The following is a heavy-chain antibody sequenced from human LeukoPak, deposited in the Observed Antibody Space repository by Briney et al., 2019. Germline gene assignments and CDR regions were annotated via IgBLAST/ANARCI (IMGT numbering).Heavy chain of an antibody. V-gene: IGHV4-30-4*08. Sequence: PSETLSLTCTVSGGSISGGGYYWSWIRQHPGKGLEWIGYIYYSGSTYYNPSPKSRVTISVDTSKNQFSLKLSSVTAADTAVYYCARTSGYSYYFDYWGQGTLVTVSS. J-gene: IGHJ4*02. D-gene: IGHD3-22*01. CDR3: ARTSGYSYYFDY. CDR1: GGSISGGGYY. CDR2: IYYSGST.